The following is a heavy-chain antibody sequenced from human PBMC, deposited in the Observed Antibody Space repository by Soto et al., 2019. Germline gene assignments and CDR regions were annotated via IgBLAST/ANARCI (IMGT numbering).Heavy chain of an antibody. CDR3: ARGPYCSGGTCYSQFFDY. CDR2: ISSYNGDT. Sequence: GASVKVSCKASGYTYTIYGISWVRQAPGQGLEWMGWISSYNGDTNYAQKLQDRVSMTADTSTGTAYMELRSLRSDDTAMYYCARGPYCSGGTCYSQFFDYWGQGTLVTVSS. CDR1: GYTYTIYG. D-gene: IGHD2-15*01. V-gene: IGHV1-18*01. J-gene: IGHJ4*02.